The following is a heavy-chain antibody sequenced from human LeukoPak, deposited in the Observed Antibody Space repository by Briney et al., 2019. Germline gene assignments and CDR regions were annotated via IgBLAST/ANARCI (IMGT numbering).Heavy chain of an antibody. J-gene: IGHJ5*02. V-gene: IGHV4-59*01. CDR2: IYYSGST. Sequence: SETLSLTCTVSGGSLSSYYWSWIRQPPGKGLEWIGYIYYSGSTNYNPSLTSRVTTSVDTSKNQFSLKLSSVTAADTAVYYCARALYYYDSSGHPWFDPWGQGTLVTVSS. D-gene: IGHD3-22*01. CDR3: ARALYYYDSSGHPWFDP. CDR1: GGSLSSYY.